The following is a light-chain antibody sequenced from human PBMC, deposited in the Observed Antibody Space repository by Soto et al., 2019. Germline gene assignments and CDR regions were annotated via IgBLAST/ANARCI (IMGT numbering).Light chain of an antibody. Sequence: DIVLTQSPGTLYLSPGERAILSCRASQSVSSTSLAWYQQRPGQAPRLLIYHVSSRANGIPDRFSGSGSGTDCTLTISTLEPEDFAVYYCQQYGTSSLTFGGGTRVEI. CDR3: QQYGTSSLT. V-gene: IGKV3-20*01. CDR2: HVS. J-gene: IGKJ4*01. CDR1: QSVSSTS.